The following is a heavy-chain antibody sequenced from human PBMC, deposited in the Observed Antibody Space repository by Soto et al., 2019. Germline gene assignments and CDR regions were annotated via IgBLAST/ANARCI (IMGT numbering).Heavy chain of an antibody. V-gene: IGHV3-23*01. J-gene: IGHJ6*02. D-gene: IGHD6-13*01. CDR1: GFTFSSYA. Sequence: HPGGSLRLSCAASGFTFSSYAMSWARQAPGKGLEWVSAISGSGGSTYYADPVKGRFTISRDNSENTLYLQMNSLRAEDTAVYYCAGPSIAAADCYYGMDVWGQGTTVTVSS. CDR3: AGPSIAAADCYYGMDV. CDR2: ISGSGGST.